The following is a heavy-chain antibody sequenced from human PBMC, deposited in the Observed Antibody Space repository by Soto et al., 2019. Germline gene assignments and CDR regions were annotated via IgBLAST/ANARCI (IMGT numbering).Heavy chain of an antibody. Sequence: GGSLRLSCAASGFGLSSYAVSWVRQAPGKGLEWVSVISGSGGATYYADSVKGRFTISRDNSKNTLYLQMNSLRAEDTAVYYCAKATVTATTDFDSRGQGTLVPVSS. V-gene: IGHV3-23*01. D-gene: IGHD4-4*01. CDR2: ISGSGGAT. J-gene: IGHJ4*01. CDR1: GFGLSSYA. CDR3: AKATVTATTDFDS.